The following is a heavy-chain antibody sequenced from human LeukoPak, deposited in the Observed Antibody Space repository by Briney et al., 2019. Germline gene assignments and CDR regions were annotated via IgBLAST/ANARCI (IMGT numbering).Heavy chain of an antibody. J-gene: IGHJ4*02. V-gene: IGHV3-11*04. CDR3: AAAAGRGGFLNY. D-gene: IGHD6-13*01. Sequence: GGSLRLSCAASGFTFSDYYMSWIRQAPGKGLEWVPYISSSGSTISYADSVKGRFTISRDNAKNSLYLQMNSLRAEDTAVYYCAAAAGRGGFLNYWGQGTLVTVSS. CDR1: GFTFSDYY. CDR2: ISSSGSTI.